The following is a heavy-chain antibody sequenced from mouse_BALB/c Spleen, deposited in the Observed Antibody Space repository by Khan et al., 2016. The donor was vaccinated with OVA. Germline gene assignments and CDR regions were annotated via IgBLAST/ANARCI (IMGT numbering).Heavy chain of an antibody. CDR2: ISPGSGTP. CDR3: ATENYDASSHYAMDY. J-gene: IGHJ4*01. V-gene: IGHV1S41*01. CDR1: GYTFTSYW. Sequence: DLVKPGASVKLSCKASGYTFTSYWINWIKQRPGQGLEWIGRISPGSGTPYYNEMFKGQATLTVDTSSSTAYIQLSSLSSEDSAVYFCATENYDASSHYAMDYWGQGTSVTVSS. D-gene: IGHD1-1*01.